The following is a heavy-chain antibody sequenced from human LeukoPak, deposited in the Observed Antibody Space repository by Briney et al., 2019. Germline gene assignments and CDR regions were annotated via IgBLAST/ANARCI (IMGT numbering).Heavy chain of an antibody. CDR2: ISVYNGNT. CDR3: ARAPFGDYSYYYYMDV. CDR1: GYTFTSYG. V-gene: IGHV1-18*01. D-gene: IGHD4-17*01. Sequence: ASVKVSCKXSGYTFTSYGISWVRQSPGQGLEWMGWISVYNGNTNYAQKLQGRVTMTTDTSTSTAYMELRSLRSDDTAVYYCARAPFGDYSYYYYMDVWGKGTTVTVSS. J-gene: IGHJ6*03.